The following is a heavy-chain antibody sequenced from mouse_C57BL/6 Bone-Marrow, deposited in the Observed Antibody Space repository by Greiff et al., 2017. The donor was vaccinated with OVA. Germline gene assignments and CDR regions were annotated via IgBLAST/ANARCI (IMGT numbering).Heavy chain of an antibody. V-gene: IGHV1-4*01. J-gene: IGHJ2*01. CDR1: GYTFTSYT. CDR2: INPSSGYT. CDR3: ARWGTTVPHYVDY. Sequence: QVQLQQSGAELARPGASVKMSCKASGYTFTSYTMHWVKQRPGQGLEWIGYINPSSGYTKYNQKFKDKATLNADKSSSTAYMQLSSLTSEDSAVYYCARWGTTVPHYVDYWGQGTTLTVSS. D-gene: IGHD1-1*01.